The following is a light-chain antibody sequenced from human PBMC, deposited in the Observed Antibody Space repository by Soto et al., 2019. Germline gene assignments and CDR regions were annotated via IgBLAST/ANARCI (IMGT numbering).Light chain of an antibody. CDR3: QQYGGSPPIT. V-gene: IGKV3-20*01. Sequence: EIVLTQSPGTLSLSPGERATLSCRASQSVSSSYLAWYQQKPGQAPRLLIYGASSRATGIPDRFSGSGSGTDFTITISRLEPEDFAVYYCQQYGGSPPITFGQGTRLEIK. CDR2: GAS. J-gene: IGKJ5*01. CDR1: QSVSSSY.